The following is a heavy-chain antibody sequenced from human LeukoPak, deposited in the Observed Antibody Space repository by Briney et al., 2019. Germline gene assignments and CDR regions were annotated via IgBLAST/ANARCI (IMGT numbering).Heavy chain of an antibody. CDR1: GFTFSSYW. CDR3: ARVPSLSTVTYIWFHP. Sequence: PGGSLRLSCAASGFTFSSYWMSWVRQAPGKGLEWVANIKQDGGEKYYVDSVKGRFTISRDNANNSLYLQLNSLRAEDTAVYYCARVPSLSTVTYIWFHPWGQGTLVTVSS. J-gene: IGHJ5*02. D-gene: IGHD4-17*01. V-gene: IGHV3-7*01. CDR2: IKQDGGEK.